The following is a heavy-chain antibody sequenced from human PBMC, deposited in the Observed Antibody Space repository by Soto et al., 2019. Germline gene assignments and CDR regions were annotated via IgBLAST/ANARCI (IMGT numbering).Heavy chain of an antibody. D-gene: IGHD3-3*01. CDR1: GGSINSSTYY. CDR3: ASGAYYDVLSRYYRNYYLDV. J-gene: IGHJ6*03. CDR2: IDNSGRT. Sequence: PSETLSLTCTVSGGSINSSTYYWGWIRQPPGKGPEWIGSIDNSGRTYYNPSFKSRVTLPVDMSNNQFSLKLYSVTAADTAVYFCASGAYYDVLSRYYRNYYLDVWGKGTTVTSP. V-gene: IGHV4-39*01.